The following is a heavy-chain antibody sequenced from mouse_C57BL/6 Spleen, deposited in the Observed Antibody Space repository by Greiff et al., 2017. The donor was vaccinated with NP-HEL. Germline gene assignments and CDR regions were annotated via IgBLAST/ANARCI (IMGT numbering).Heavy chain of an antibody. CDR2: IDPSDSYT. J-gene: IGHJ2*01. V-gene: IGHV1-50*01. Sequence: VQLQESGAELVKPGASVKLSCKASGYTFTSYWMQWVKQRPGQGLEWIGEIDPSDSYTNYNQKFKGKATLTVDTSSSTAYMQLSSLTSEDSAVYYWAVITTVVATRDYFDYWGQGTTLTVSS. D-gene: IGHD1-1*01. CDR1: GYTFTSYW. CDR3: AVITTVVATRDYFDY.